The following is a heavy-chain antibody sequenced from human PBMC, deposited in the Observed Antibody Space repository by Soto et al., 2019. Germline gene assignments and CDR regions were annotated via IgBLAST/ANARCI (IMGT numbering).Heavy chain of an antibody. CDR1: GFTFSSYS. J-gene: IGHJ5*02. V-gene: IGHV3-21*01. CDR2: NSSSSSYI. D-gene: IGHD2-2*02. Sequence: GGSLRLSCAASGFTFSSYSMNWVRQAPGKGLEWVSSNSSSSSYIYYADSVKGRFTISRDNAKNSLYLQMNSLRAEDTAVYYCARDYQPLLYGTGDWFDPWGQGTLVTVSS. CDR3: ARDYQPLLYGTGDWFDP.